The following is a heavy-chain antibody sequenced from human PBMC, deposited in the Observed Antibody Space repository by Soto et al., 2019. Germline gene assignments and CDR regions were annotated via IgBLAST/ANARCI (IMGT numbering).Heavy chain of an antibody. CDR2: ISSTSSTI. CDR3: ARGWGCSGGSCYSDC. V-gene: IGHV3-48*02. CDR1: GFTFSSYS. Sequence: EVQLVESGGGLVQPGGSLRLSCAASGFTFSSYSMSWVRQAPGKGLEWVSYISSTSSTIYYADSVKGRFTISRDNAKNSLYLQMSRLRDEDTAVYYCARGWGCSGGSCYSDCWGQGTLVTVSS. D-gene: IGHD2-15*01. J-gene: IGHJ4*02.